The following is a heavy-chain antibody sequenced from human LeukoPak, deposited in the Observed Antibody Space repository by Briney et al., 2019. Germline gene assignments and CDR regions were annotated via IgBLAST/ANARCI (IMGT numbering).Heavy chain of an antibody. J-gene: IGHJ4*02. CDR1: GFTFSGNW. CDR3: ASLGGITVTGPYDFDY. V-gene: IGHV3-74*01. Sequence: GGSLRLSCAASGFTFSGNWMNWVRQAPGRGLVWVSRINGDGSSTSYADSVKGRFTISRDNARNTLYLQMNSLRAEDTAVYYCASLGGITVTGPYDFDYGGQGTVVTVSS. D-gene: IGHD1-20*01. CDR2: INGDGSST.